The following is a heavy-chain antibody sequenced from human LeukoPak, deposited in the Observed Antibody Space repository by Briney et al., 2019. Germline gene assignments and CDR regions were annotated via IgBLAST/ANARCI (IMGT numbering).Heavy chain of an antibody. CDR2: ISSSSSTI. V-gene: IGHV3-48*04. CDR1: GFTFSSYS. J-gene: IGHJ4*02. D-gene: IGHD6-13*01. CDR3: ARVDRAISTTGTLGD. Sequence: PGGSLRLSCAASGFTFSSYSMNWVRQAPGEGLGWVSYISSSSSTIYYADSVKGRFTISRDNAKNSLYLQMNSLGAEDTAVYYCARVDRAISTTGTLGDWGRGTLVTVSS.